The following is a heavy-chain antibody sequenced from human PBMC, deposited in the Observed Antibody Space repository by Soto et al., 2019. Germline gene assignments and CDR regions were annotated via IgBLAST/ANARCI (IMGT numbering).Heavy chain of an antibody. Sequence: PGGSLRLSCAASGFTFRSFTMNWVRQAPGKGLEWVSTISRNSADIYYTDALRGRFTVSRDNAKNSLHLQMNSRRAEDTAVYYCTRDASRDSSARGWFDPWGPGTLVTVS. D-gene: IGHD6-13*01. CDR3: TRDASRDSSARGWFDP. V-gene: IGHV3-21*01. J-gene: IGHJ5*02. CDR1: GFTFRSFT. CDR2: ISRNSADI.